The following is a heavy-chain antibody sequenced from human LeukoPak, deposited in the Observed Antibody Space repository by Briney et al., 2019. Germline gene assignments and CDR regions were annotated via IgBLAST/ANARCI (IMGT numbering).Heavy chain of an antibody. J-gene: IGHJ4*02. CDR2: IRYDGSNK. D-gene: IGHD3-10*01. Sequence: GGSLRLSCAASGFTFSSYGMHWVRQAPGKGLEWVAFIRYDGSNKYYADSVKGRFTISRDNSKNTLYLQMNSLRAEDTAVYYCSKDLSPAMVRGVFHYWGQGTLVTVSS. CDR1: GFTFSSYG. V-gene: IGHV3-30*02. CDR3: SKDLSPAMVRGVFHY.